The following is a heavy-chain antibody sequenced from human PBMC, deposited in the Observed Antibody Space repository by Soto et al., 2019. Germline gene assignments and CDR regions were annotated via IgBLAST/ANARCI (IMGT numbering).Heavy chain of an antibody. J-gene: IGHJ4*02. D-gene: IGHD6-13*01. V-gene: IGHV3-23*01. CDR3: AKLGSSTWSPHYYFDS. Sequence: EVQLLESGGGLVQPGGSLRLSCAASGFIFSSYAMGWVRQAPGKGLEWVSAIHGSDGDTYYIDSVNGRFTISRDNSKNTVVLPRTGLRAEDTAVYYCAKLGSSTWSPHYYFDSWGQGSLVTVSS. CDR2: IHGSDGDT. CDR1: GFIFSSYA.